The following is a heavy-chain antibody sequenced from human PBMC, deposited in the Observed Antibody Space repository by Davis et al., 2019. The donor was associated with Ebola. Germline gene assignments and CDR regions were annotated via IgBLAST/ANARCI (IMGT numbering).Heavy chain of an antibody. CDR2: INHSGST. CDR3: ARVERGSWFDP. D-gene: IGHD1-26*01. J-gene: IGHJ5*02. Sequence: MPSETLSLTCTVSGGSISNYYWSWIRQPPGKGLEWIGEINHSGSTNYNPSLKSRVTISVDTSKNQFSLKLSSVTAADTAVYYCARVERGSWFDPWGQGTLVTVSS. V-gene: IGHV4-34*01. CDR1: GGSISNYY.